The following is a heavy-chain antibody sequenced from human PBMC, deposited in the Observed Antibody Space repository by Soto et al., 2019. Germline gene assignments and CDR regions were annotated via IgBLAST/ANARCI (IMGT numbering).Heavy chain of an antibody. CDR1: GFVFSTYG. CDR2: ISYDGSNK. V-gene: IGHV3-30*18. J-gene: IGHJ4*02. D-gene: IGHD3-22*01. Sequence: PGGSLRLSCAASGFVFSTYGMHWVRQAPGKGLEWVAVISYDGSNKYYADSVKGRFTISRDNSKNTLYLEMNSLRPEDTAVYHCAKEGDESSGYLSEGFDYWGQGTLVTVSS. CDR3: AKEGDESSGYLSEGFDY.